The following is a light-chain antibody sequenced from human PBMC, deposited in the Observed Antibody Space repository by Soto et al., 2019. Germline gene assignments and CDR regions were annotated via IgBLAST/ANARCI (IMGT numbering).Light chain of an antibody. J-gene: IGKJ1*01. V-gene: IGKV3-20*01. Sequence: EIVVTLSPAAVSVSTGETATLSCRASQSVGSSLAWYQQKPGQAPRLLIYGASSRATGIPDRFSGSGSGTDFTLTISRLEPEDFAVYYCQQYGSSPRTFGQVSKVDVK. CDR1: QSVGSS. CDR3: QQYGSSPRT. CDR2: GAS.